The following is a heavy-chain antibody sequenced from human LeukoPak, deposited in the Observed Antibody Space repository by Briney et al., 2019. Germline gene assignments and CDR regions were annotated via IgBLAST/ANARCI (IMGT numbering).Heavy chain of an antibody. Sequence: ASVKVSCKASGYTFTSYDINWVRQATGQGLEWMGWMNPNSGNTGYAQKFQGRVTMTRNTSISTAYMELSSLRSEDTAVYYCASETVKRSYYYYGMDVWGQGTTVTVSS. V-gene: IGHV1-8*01. CDR1: GYTFTSYD. CDR3: ASETVKRSYYYYGMDV. D-gene: IGHD4-17*01. J-gene: IGHJ6*02. CDR2: MNPNSGNT.